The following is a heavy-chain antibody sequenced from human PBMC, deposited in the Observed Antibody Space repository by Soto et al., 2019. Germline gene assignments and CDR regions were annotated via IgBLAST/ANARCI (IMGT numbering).Heavy chain of an antibody. J-gene: IGHJ3*02. CDR2: ISSSSSYI. CDR3: ARKGIVATIGAFDI. D-gene: IGHD5-12*01. CDR1: GFTFSSYS. V-gene: IGHV3-21*01. Sequence: GGSLRLSCAASGFTFSSYSMNWVRQAPGKGLEWVSSISSSSSYIYYADSVKGRFTISRDNAKNSLYLQMNSLRAEDTAVYYCARKGIVATIGAFDIWGQGTMVTVSS.